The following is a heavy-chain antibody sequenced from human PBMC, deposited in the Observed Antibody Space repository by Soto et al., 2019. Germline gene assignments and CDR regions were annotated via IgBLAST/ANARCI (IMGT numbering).Heavy chain of an antibody. V-gene: IGHV1-69*08. D-gene: IGHD1-26*01. J-gene: IGHJ4*02. CDR3: ARDEVGASPSY. CDR1: GGTFSSCT. CDR2: IIPILGIA. Sequence: QVHQVQSGAKVKKPGSSVKVSCEASGGTFSSCTISWVRQAPGQGLEWMGRIIPILGIANYAQKFQGRVTITADKSTSTAYMELSSLRSEDTAVYYCARDEVGASPSYWGQGTLVTVSS.